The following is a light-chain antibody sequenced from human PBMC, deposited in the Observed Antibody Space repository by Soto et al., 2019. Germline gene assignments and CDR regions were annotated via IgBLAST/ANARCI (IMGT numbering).Light chain of an antibody. CDR2: GAS. CDR3: HQYSSSPRT. J-gene: IGKJ4*01. Sequence: EIVLTQSPGTLSLSPGERATLSCRASQSVRSSHLAWYQQMPGQAPRLLIYGASSRASGIPDWFSGSGSGTDFTLTISRLEREDFAVYYCHQYSSSPRTFVGGIKVDIK. CDR1: QSVRSSH. V-gene: IGKV3-20*01.